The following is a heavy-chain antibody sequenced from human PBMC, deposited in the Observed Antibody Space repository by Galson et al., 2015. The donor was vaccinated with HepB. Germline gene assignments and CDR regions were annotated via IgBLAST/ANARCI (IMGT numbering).Heavy chain of an antibody. CDR3: AKDEAVAGGDYFDY. V-gene: IGHV3-48*04. J-gene: IGHJ4*02. D-gene: IGHD6-19*01. CDR2: ISSSSTTI. CDR1: GFTFSSYS. Sequence: LRLSCAASGFTFSSYSMNWVRQAPGKGLEWVSYISSSSTTIYYADSVKGRFTISRDNAKNSLYLQMDSLRAEDTAVYYCAKDEAVAGGDYFDYWGQGTLVAVSS.